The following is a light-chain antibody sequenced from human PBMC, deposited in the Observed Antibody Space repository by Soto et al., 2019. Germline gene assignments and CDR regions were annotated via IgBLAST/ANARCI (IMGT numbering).Light chain of an antibody. CDR2: YNN. J-gene: IGLJ1*01. CDR3: AAWAASLSACV. CDR1: DSNIGSNS. Sequence: QSVRTQPPSASGTAGNMVTISCSGGDSNIGSNSVYLYQHLPRMAPKLLIYYNNQRPSGVPDRFSGSRSGTSASLAIVGLRSEDEAVYYCAAWAASLSACVFGNGTKVTVL. V-gene: IGLV1-47*02.